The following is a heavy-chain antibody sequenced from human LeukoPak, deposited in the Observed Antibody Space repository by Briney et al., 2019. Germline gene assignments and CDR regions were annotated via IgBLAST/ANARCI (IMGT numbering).Heavy chain of an antibody. CDR2: ISYDGSNK. CDR3: ARLTIFGVVTHGY. J-gene: IGHJ4*02. Sequence: PGRSLRLSCAASGFTFSSYAMHWVRQAPGKGLEWVAVISYDGSNKYYADSVKGRFTISRDNSKNTLYLQMNSLRAEDTAVYYCARLTIFGVVTHGYWGQGTLVTVSS. D-gene: IGHD3-3*01. V-gene: IGHV3-30-3*01. CDR1: GFTFSSYA.